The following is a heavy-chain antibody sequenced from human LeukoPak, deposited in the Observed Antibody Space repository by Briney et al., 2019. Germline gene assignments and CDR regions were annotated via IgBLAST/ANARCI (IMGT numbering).Heavy chain of an antibody. CDR3: ARAEREQLAQWDY. Sequence: SVKVSCKASGGTLSSCAISWVRQAPGQGLEGMGRIIPIFGAANSAQKFQCRVTITTDESTSTAYMALSSLRSEETAVYYCARAEREQLAQWDYWGQGTLVTVSS. D-gene: IGHD6-6*01. J-gene: IGHJ4*02. V-gene: IGHV1-69*05. CDR1: GGTLSSCA. CDR2: IIPIFGAA.